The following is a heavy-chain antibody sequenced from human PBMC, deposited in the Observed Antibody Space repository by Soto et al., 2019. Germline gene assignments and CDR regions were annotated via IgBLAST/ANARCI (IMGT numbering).Heavy chain of an antibody. CDR2: IIPILGIA. J-gene: IGHJ3*02. V-gene: IGHV1-69*02. D-gene: IGHD2-2*01. CDR1: GGTFSSYT. CDR3: ARSLGGQLLVNDAFDI. Sequence: ASVKVSCKASGGTFSSYTISWVRQAPGQGLEWMGRIIPILGIANYAQKFQGRVTITADKSTSTAYMELSSLRSEDTAGYYCARSLGGQLLVNDAFDIWGQGTMVTVSS.